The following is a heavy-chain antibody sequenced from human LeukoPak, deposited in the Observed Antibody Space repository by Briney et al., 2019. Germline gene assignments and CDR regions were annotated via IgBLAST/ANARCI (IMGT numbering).Heavy chain of an antibody. Sequence: SETLSLTCTVSGSSISSYYWSWIRQPPGKGLEWIGYIHYSGSTNYNPSLKSRVTISVDTSKNQFSLKLSSVTAADTAVYYCARGVGMATYYFDYWGQGTLVTVSS. J-gene: IGHJ4*02. CDR3: ARGVGMATYYFDY. CDR1: GSSISSYY. V-gene: IGHV4-59*01. CDR2: IHYSGST. D-gene: IGHD5-24*01.